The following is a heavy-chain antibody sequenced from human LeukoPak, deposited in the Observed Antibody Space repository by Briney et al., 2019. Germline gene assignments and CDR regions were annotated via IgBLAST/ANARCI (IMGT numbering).Heavy chain of an antibody. J-gene: IGHJ4*02. CDR3: ARGRMNYYYGSGSYLIDY. CDR2: YHVGTT. D-gene: IGHD3-10*01. CDR1: GGSFSGYY. Sequence: TSETLSLTCAVYGGSFSGYYWSWIRQPPGKGLEWIGVYHVGTTDYNPSLKSRVTISVDTSKSQFSLRLTSVTAADTAVYYCARGRMNYYYGSGSYLIDYWGQGTLVSVSS. V-gene: IGHV4-34*01.